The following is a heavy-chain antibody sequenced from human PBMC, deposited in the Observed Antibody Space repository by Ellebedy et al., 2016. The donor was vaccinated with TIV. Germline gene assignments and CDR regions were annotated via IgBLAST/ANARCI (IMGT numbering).Heavy chain of an antibody. CDR2: ISDSGGST. CDR3: AKGALIVGATPFDY. D-gene: IGHD1-26*01. Sequence: GESLKISXAASGFSFSNYPMTWVRQAPGKGLEWVSGISDSGGSTYYADSVKGRFTISRDNSKNTLYLQMNSLRAEDTAVYYCAKGALIVGATPFDYWGQGTLVTVSS. V-gene: IGHV3-23*01. J-gene: IGHJ4*02. CDR1: GFSFSNYP.